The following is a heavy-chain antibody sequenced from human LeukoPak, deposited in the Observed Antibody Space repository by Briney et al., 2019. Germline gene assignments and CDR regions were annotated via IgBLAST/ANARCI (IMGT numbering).Heavy chain of an antibody. V-gene: IGHV4-39*01. Sequence: SETLSLACSVSGDSISSDDYGWGLIRQPPGKGLEWIGTIYYSGSTYYNPSLRSRVTISVDTSKNQFSLKLSSVTAADTAVYYCARQTRAMVRGANFDYWGQGTLVTVSS. D-gene: IGHD3-10*01. CDR2: IYYSGST. J-gene: IGHJ4*02. CDR1: GDSISSDDYG. CDR3: ARQTRAMVRGANFDY.